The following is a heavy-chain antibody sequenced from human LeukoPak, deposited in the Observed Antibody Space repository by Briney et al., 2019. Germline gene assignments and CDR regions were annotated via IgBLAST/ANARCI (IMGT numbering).Heavy chain of an antibody. D-gene: IGHD4-11*01. CDR1: GFTFSSYA. CDR3: ARDLGYSNPNHFDY. Sequence: GRSLRLSCAASGFTFSSYAMHWVRQAPGKGLEWVAVISYDGSNKYYADSVKGRFTISRHNSKNTLYLQMNSQRAEDTAVYYCARDLGYSNPNHFDYWGQGTLVTVSS. CDR2: ISYDGSNK. J-gene: IGHJ4*02. V-gene: IGHV3-30*01.